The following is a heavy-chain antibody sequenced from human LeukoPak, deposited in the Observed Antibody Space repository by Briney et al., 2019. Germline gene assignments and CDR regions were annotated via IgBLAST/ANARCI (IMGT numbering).Heavy chain of an antibody. CDR2: IKQDGSEK. V-gene: IGHV3-7*04. CDR1: GFTFSTYW. Sequence: GGSLRLSCAASGFTFSTYWMTWVRQAPGKGLEWVANIKQDGSEKYYVDSVKGRFTISRDNAKNSLYLQMNSLRAGDTAVYYCARGGPYYYGSRTYYPFDYWGQGTLVTVSS. J-gene: IGHJ4*02. CDR3: ARGGPYYYGSRTYYPFDY. D-gene: IGHD3-10*01.